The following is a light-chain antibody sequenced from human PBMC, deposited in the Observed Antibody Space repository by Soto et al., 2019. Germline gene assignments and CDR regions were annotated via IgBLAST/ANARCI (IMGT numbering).Light chain of an antibody. CDR1: TGSVTSGHY. CDR3: LVIYNGVGEV. Sequence: QAVVTQEPSLTVSPGGTVTLTCGSSTGSVTSGHYPHWFQQKPGQAPRTLIYDTSIRHSWTPARFSGSLLGGKAALTLSDAQLDDGADYYSLVIYNGVGEVFGTGTKLTVL. CDR2: DTS. J-gene: IGLJ1*01. V-gene: IGLV7-46*01.